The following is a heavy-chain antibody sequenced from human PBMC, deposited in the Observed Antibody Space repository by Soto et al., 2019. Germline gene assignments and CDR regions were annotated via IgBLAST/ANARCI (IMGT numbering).Heavy chain of an antibody. Sequence: EVQLVESGGGLVQPGGSLRLSCAASGFTFSTYWMAWVRQGPGKGPEWVANIRQDGNEKHYVDSVKGRFTISRDNAENSLYLQMNSLRAEDTAVYYCARDSSGSLDYWGQGTLVAVSS. J-gene: IGHJ4*02. CDR1: GFTFSTYW. CDR2: IRQDGNEK. V-gene: IGHV3-7*01. D-gene: IGHD1-26*01. CDR3: ARDSSGSLDY.